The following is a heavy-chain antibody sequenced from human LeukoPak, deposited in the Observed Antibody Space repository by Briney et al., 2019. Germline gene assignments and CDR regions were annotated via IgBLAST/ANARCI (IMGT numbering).Heavy chain of an antibody. V-gene: IGHV6-1*01. CDR2: TYYTSTWYN. CDR3: TRGWLQSGFGY. J-gene: IGHJ4*02. CDR1: GDSVSGTSAG. Sequence: SQTLSLTCVISGDSVSGTSAGWNWIRQSPSRGLEWLGRTYYTSTWYNDYAVSVRSRILITPDTSKNQSSLQLNSVTPDDTAVYYCTRGWLQSGFGYWGQGTLVTVSS. D-gene: IGHD5-24*01.